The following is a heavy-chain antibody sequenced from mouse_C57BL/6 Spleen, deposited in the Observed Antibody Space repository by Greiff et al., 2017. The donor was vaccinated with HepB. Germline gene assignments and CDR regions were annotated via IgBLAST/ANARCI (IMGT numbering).Heavy chain of an antibody. CDR2: IHPNSGST. V-gene: IGHV1-64*01. Sequence: VKLQQPGAELVKPGASVKLSCKASGYTFTSYWMHWVKQRPGQGLEWIGMIHPNSGSTNYNEKFKSKATLTVDKSSSTAYMQLSSLTSEDSAVYYCARTVGLLYAMDYWGQGTSVTVSS. CDR3: ARTVGLLYAMDY. CDR1: GYTFTSYW. J-gene: IGHJ4*01. D-gene: IGHD1-1*01.